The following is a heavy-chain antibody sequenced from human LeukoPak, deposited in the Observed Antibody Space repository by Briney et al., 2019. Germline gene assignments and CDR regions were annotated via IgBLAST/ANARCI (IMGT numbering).Heavy chain of an antibody. CDR3: AKGRGSGGYYDWFDP. D-gene: IGHD3-10*01. J-gene: IGHJ5*02. CDR2: ISCSGGST. V-gene: IGHV3-23*01. Sequence: PGGSLRLSCAASGFTFSSYAMSWVRQAPGKGLEWVSSISCSGGSTYDADSVKGRFTIARDNSKNTLYMQMNSLRVEDTAVYYWAKGRGSGGYYDWFDPWGQGTLVTVSS. CDR1: GFTFSSYA.